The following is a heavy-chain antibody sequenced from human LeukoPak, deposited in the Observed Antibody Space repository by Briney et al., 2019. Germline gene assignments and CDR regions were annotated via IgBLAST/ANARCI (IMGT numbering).Heavy chain of an antibody. Sequence: SETLSLTCTVSGGSISGFYWSWIRQAAGKGLEWIGRIYTSGSTNYNPSLKSRVTMSLDTSKNQFSLKLSSVTAADTAVYYCARGTQTYYDKAPVDYWGQGTLVTVSS. CDR2: IYTSGST. CDR3: ARGTQTYYDKAPVDY. CDR1: GGSISGFY. J-gene: IGHJ4*02. V-gene: IGHV4-4*07. D-gene: IGHD3-22*01.